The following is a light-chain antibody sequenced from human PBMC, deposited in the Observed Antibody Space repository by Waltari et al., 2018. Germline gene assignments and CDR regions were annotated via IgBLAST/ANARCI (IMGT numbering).Light chain of an antibody. CDR3: NSRDATTNEVV. CDR2: SGS. J-gene: IGLJ2*01. V-gene: IGLV3-19*01. Sequence: SSELTQDPAVSVALGQTVRITCQGDILPTYTPNWYHQRPGQAPTLVIFSGSDRPSGIPVRISGSMSGDTASLTITGAQAEDDGYYYCNSRDATTNEVVFGGGTRLTVL. CDR1: ILPTYT.